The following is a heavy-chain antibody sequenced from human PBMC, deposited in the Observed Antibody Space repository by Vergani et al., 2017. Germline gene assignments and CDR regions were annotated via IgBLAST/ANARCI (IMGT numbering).Heavy chain of an antibody. Sequence: EVQLLESGGGLVQPGGSLRLSCAASGFTFSSYAMSWVRQAPGKGLEWVSAISGSGGSTNYGDSVKGRFTISRDNSKNTLYLKMNSLRAEDTAVYYSAKRVVVVVAATPHMDVWGKGTTVTVSS. D-gene: IGHD2-15*01. CDR2: ISGSGGST. J-gene: IGHJ6*03. CDR3: AKRVVVVVAATPHMDV. V-gene: IGHV3-23*01. CDR1: GFTFSSYA.